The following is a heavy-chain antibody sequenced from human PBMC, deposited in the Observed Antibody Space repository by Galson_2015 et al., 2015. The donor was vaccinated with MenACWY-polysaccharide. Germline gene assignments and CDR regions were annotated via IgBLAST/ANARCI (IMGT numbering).Heavy chain of an antibody. CDR2: IIPGDSDT. D-gene: IGHD6-13*01. V-gene: IGHV5-51*01. J-gene: IGHJ4*02. CDR3: ARPSYSSSWNPFDY. Sequence: SGAEVKKPGESLSISCTGSGYSFTSYWIGWVRQMPGEGLEWLRVIIPGDSDTRYSPSFQGQVSISADKSISTAYLQWSSLQASDTAMYYCARPSYSSSWNPFDYWGQGTLVTVSS. CDR1: GYSFTSYW.